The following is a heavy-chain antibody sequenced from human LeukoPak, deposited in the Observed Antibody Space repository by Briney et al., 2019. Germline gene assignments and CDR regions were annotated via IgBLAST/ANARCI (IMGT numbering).Heavy chain of an antibody. CDR3: ARDNWDYKDYYYYMDV. V-gene: IGHV1-69*05. J-gene: IGHJ6*03. D-gene: IGHD1-7*01. CDR2: IIPIFGTA. Sequence: SVKVSCKASGGTFSSYAISWVRQAPGQGLEWMGGIIPIFGTANYAQKFQGRVTITTDESTSTAYMELSSLRSEDTAVYYCARDNWDYKDYYYYMDVWGKGTTVTVSS. CDR1: GGTFSSYA.